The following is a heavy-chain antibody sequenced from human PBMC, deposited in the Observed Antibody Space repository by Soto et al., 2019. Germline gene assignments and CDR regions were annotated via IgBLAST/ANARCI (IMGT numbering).Heavy chain of an antibody. J-gene: IGHJ3*02. Sequence: ASVKVSCTVSGYTLTELSMHWVRQAPGKGLEWMGGFDPEDGETIYAQKLQGRVTMNEDTSTDTAYMELSSLRSEDTAVYYCATEAYCSGGSCTAFDIWGQGTMVTVSS. CDR3: ATEAYCSGGSCTAFDI. CDR1: GYTLTELS. CDR2: FDPEDGET. V-gene: IGHV1-24*01. D-gene: IGHD2-15*01.